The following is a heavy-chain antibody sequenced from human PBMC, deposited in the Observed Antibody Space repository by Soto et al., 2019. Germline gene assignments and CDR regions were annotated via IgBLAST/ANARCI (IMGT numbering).Heavy chain of an antibody. D-gene: IGHD1-26*01. J-gene: IGHJ4*02. CDR2: ISSNGGST. CDR1: GFTFSSYA. CDR3: VKGGIVGAHHPPVSYPFDY. V-gene: IGHV3-64D*08. Sequence: GGSLRLSCSASGFTFSSYAMHWVRQAPGKGLEYVSAISSNGGSTYYADSVKGRFTISRDNSKNTLCLQMSSLRAEDTAVYYSVKGGIVGAHHPPVSYPFDYWGQGTLVTVSS.